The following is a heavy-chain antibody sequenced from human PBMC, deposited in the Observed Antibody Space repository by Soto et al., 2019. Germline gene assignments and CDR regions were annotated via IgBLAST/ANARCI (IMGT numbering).Heavy chain of an antibody. CDR3: AREAQIVVVDNWFDP. D-gene: IGHD3-22*01. CDR2: ISYDGSNK. CDR1: GFTFSSYA. Sequence: PGGSVRLSCAASGFTFSSYAMHWVRQAPGKGLEWVAVISYDGSNKYYAGSVKGRFTISRDNSKNTLYLQMNSLRAEDTAVYYCAREAQIVVVDNWFDPWGQGTLVTVS. J-gene: IGHJ5*02. V-gene: IGHV3-30-3*01.